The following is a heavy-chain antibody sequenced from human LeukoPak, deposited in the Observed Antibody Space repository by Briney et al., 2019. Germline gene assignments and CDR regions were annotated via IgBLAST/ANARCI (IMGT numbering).Heavy chain of an antibody. V-gene: IGHV4-34*01. Sequence: PSETLSLTCAVYGGSFSSYYWSWIRQPPGKGLEWIGEINHSGSTNYNPSLKSRVTISVDTSKNQFSLKLSSVTAADTAVYYCARGWAALTNDAFDIRGQGTMVTVSS. CDR1: GGSFSSYY. D-gene: IGHD1-14*01. CDR3: ARGWAALTNDAFDI. CDR2: INHSGST. J-gene: IGHJ3*02.